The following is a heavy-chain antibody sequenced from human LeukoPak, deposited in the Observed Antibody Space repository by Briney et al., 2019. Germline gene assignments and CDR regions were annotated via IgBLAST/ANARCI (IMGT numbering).Heavy chain of an antibody. V-gene: IGHV3-21*01. CDR1: GFTFSSYS. CDR2: ISGISTYI. Sequence: GGSLRLSCAASGFTFSSYSMNWDRQAPGKGLEWVSSISGISTYIYYADSLKGRFTISRDNAKNSLYLQMNSLRAEDTAVYYCARGRIAVAGDLFDYWGQGTLVSVSS. D-gene: IGHD6-19*01. J-gene: IGHJ4*02. CDR3: ARGRIAVAGDLFDY.